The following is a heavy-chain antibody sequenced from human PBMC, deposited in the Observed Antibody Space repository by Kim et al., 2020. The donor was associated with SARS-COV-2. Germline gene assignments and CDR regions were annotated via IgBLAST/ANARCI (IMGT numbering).Heavy chain of an antibody. J-gene: IGHJ4*02. CDR2: ISHTGST. CDR1: GGSIRINNW. V-gene: IGHV4-4*02. Sequence: SETLSLTCAVSGGSIRINNWWSWVRQPPGKGLEWIGEISHTGSTNYSPSLKSRVTLSVDVSKNHFSLILTSVTAADTAVYFCACDEVANPGVWGQGPPVT. CDR3: ACDEVANPGV. D-gene: IGHD5-12*01.